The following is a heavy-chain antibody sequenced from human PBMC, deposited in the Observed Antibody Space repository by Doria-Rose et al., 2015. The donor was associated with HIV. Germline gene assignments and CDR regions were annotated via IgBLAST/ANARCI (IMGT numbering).Heavy chain of an antibody. CDR1: GGSISSSNW. CDR2: IYHSGNT. J-gene: IGHJ4*02. Sequence: VSGGSISSSNWWSWVRQPPGKGLEWIGQIYHSGNTNYNPSLKSRVTISADKSKSQFSLKLTSVTAADTAVYYCARDLGIQLWLGYWGQGTLVTVSS. CDR3: ARDLGIQLWLGY. D-gene: IGHD5-18*01. V-gene: IGHV4-4*02.